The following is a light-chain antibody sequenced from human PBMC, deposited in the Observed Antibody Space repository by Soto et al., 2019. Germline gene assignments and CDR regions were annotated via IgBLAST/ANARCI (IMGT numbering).Light chain of an antibody. V-gene: IGKV1-5*01. CDR3: QQYGSLSWT. Sequence: DIQMPQSPSTLSASVGDRVTITCRASQSISSWLAWYQQKPGKAHKLLIYDASSLESGVPSRFSGSGSGTEFTLTISRLEPEDFAVYYCQQYGSLSWTFGQGTKVDIK. CDR1: QSISSW. CDR2: DAS. J-gene: IGKJ1*01.